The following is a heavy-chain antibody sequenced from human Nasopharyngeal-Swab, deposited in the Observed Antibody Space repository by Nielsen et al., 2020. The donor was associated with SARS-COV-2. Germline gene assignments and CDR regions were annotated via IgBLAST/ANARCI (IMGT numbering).Heavy chain of an antibody. CDR3: ARNTDYYDSSGYQDY. CDR2: ISSSVSIR. D-gene: IGHD3-22*01. CDR1: GFPFSDYY. V-gene: IGHV3-11*04. J-gene: IGHJ4*02. Sequence: GGSLRLSCAASGFPFSDYYMSWIRQAPGKGPEWVSYISSSVSIRYYADSVKGRFTISRDNAKNSLYLQMDSLRAEDTAVYYCARNTDYYDSSGYQDYWGQGTLVTVSS.